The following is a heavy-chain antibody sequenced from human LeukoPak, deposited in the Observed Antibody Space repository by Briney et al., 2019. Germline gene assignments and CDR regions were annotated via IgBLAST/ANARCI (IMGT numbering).Heavy chain of an antibody. D-gene: IGHD3-10*01. V-gene: IGHV3-9*01. CDR2: ISWNSGSI. CDR3: AKDGVLLWFGDYFDY. CDR1: GFTFDDYA. J-gene: IGHJ4*02. Sequence: PGGSLRLSCAVSGFTFDDYAMHWVRQAPGKGLEWVSGISWNSGSIGYADSVKGRFTISRDNAKNSLYLQMNSLRAEDTALYYCAKDGVLLWFGDYFDYWGQGTLVTVSS.